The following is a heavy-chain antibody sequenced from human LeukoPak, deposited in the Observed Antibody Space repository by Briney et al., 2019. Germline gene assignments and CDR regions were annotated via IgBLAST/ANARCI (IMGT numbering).Heavy chain of an antibody. Sequence: GGSLRLSCSASGFTFTTYGMNWVRQAPGKGLERVSGIGGSGTRTYYADSVKGRFTISRDNSKNTLYLQMNSLRDEDTAVYYCAKDSHWFLFDDWGQGTLVTVSS. V-gene: IGHV3-23*01. J-gene: IGHJ4*02. CDR2: IGGSGTRT. CDR1: GFTFTTYG. D-gene: IGHD3-10*01. CDR3: AKDSHWFLFDD.